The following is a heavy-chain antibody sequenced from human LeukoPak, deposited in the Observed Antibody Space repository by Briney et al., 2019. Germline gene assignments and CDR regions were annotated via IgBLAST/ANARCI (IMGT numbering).Heavy chain of an antibody. D-gene: IGHD2-2*01. CDR3: ARSFLEYQLQDY. CDR2: INPSGGST. J-gene: IGHJ4*02. V-gene: IGHV1-46*01. Sequence: ASVKVSCKASGYTFTSYHMHWVRQAPGQGLEWMGIINPSGGSTSYAQKFQGRVTMTRDTSTSTVYMELSSLRSEDTAVYYCARSFLEYQLQDYWGQGTLVTVSS. CDR1: GYTFTSYH.